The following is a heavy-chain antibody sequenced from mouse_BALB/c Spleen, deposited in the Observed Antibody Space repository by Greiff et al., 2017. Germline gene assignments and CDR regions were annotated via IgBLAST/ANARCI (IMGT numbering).Heavy chain of an antibody. J-gene: IGHJ3*01. CDR3: ASSGSWFAY. D-gene: IGHD3-2*02. CDR1: GYTFTSYT. Sequence: QVQLKESAAELARPGASVKMSCKASGYTFTSYTMHWVKQRPGQGLEWIGYINPSSGYTEYNQKFKDKTTLTADKSSSTAYMQLSSLTSEDSAVYYCASSGSWFAYWGQGTLVTVSA. V-gene: IGHV1-4*02. CDR2: INPSSGYT.